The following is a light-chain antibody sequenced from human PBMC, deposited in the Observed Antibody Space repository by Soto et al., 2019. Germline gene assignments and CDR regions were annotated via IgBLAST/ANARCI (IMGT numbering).Light chain of an antibody. CDR2: DVS. Sequence: QSALTQPASVSGSPGQSITISCTGTSSDVGGYNSVSWYQHHPGKAPKLMIYDVSNRPSGVSNRFSGSKSGNTASLTISGLRAEDEADYYCCSYTSSSTLVLFGGGTQLTVL. CDR1: SSDVGGYNS. CDR3: CSYTSSSTLVL. J-gene: IGLJ2*01. V-gene: IGLV2-14*03.